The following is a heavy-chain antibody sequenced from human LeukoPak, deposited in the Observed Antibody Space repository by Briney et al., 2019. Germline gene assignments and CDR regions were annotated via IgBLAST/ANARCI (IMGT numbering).Heavy chain of an antibody. J-gene: IGHJ4*02. CDR2: INHSGST. D-gene: IGHD1-26*01. Sequence: PSETLSLTCAVYGGSFSGYYWSWIRQPPGKGLEWIGEINHSGSTNYNPSLKSRVTISVDTSKNQFSLKLSSVTAADTAVYYCARIRGSYFDYRGQGTLVTVSS. V-gene: IGHV4-34*01. CDR3: ARIRGSYFDY. CDR1: GGSFSGYY.